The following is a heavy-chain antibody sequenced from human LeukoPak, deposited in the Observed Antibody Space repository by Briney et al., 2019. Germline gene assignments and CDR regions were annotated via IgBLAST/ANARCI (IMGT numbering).Heavy chain of an antibody. V-gene: IGHV3-48*02. CDR3: ARVVVSYGYSLWN. D-gene: IGHD5-18*01. J-gene: IGHJ4*02. CDR1: GFTFSSYI. Sequence: PGGSLRLSCAASGFTFSSYIMNWVRQAPGKGLEWVSYISAGGGTRYYADSVKGRFTISRDNAKNSLYLQMNSLTDEDTAVYYCARVVVSYGYSLWNWGQGTLVTVSS. CDR2: ISAGGGTR.